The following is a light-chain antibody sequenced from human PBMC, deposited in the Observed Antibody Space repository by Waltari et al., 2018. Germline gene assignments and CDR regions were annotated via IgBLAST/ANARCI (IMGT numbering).Light chain of an antibody. CDR3: QQYYSYPPT. CDR1: QGISSY. CDR2: AAS. Sequence: AIRITQSPSSLSASTGHRVTITCRASQGISSYLAWYQQKPGKAPKLLIYAASTLQSGVPSRFSGSGSGTDFTLTISCLQSEDFATYYCQQYYSYPPTFGQGTKVEIK. V-gene: IGKV1-8*01. J-gene: IGKJ1*01.